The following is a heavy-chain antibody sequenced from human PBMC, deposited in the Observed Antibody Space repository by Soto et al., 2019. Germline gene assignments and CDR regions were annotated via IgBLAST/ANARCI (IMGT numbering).Heavy chain of an antibody. D-gene: IGHD6-13*01. J-gene: IGHJ6*03. CDR2: ISWNSGSV. CDR1: GYAFDDHA. V-gene: IGHV3-9*01. CDR3: SKVMGGGKAAAGIDYYYYMDV. Sequence: GGSLRLSCAAAGYAFDDHAMHWVRQAPGKGLEWVSGISWNSGSVAYADSVKGRFTISRDNAKNSLYLQMNSLRAEDTALYYCSKVMGGGKAAAGIDYYYYMDVWGKGTTVTVSS.